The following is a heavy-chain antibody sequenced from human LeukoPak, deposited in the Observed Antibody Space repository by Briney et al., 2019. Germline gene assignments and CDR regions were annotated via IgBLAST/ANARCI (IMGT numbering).Heavy chain of an antibody. J-gene: IGHJ4*02. CDR1: GFIFNNYG. V-gene: IGHV3-30*18. CDR3: AKGLGQWLVIFDS. CDR2: VSFDGSNN. Sequence: GRSLRLSCAASGFIFNNYGMHWVRQAPGEGLEWVAVVSFDGSNNYYADSVKGRFTISRDNSKNTLYLQMNSLRAEDTAVYSCAKGLGQWLVIFDSWGQGTLVTVSS. D-gene: IGHD6-19*01.